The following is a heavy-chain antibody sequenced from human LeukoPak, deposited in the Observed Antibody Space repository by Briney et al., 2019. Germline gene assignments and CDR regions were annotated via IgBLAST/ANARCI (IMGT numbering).Heavy chain of an antibody. V-gene: IGHV4-31*03. Sequence: SETLSLTCTVSGGSISSGGYCWSWIRQHPGKGLEWIGYIYYSGSTYYNPSLKSRVTISVDTSKNQFSLKLSSVTAADTAVYYCARDRDYYDSSGYTQWGQGTLVTVSS. D-gene: IGHD3-22*01. CDR2: IYYSGST. CDR3: ARDRDYYDSSGYTQ. CDR1: GGSISSGGYC. J-gene: IGHJ4*02.